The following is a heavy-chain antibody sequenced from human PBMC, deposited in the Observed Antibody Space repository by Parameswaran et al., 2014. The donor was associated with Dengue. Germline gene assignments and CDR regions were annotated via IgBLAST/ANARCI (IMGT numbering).Heavy chain of an antibody. D-gene: IGHD2-2*01. CDR2: LYTGGST. Sequence: WIRQPPGKGLEWVSTLYTGGSTYYADSVKGRFTISRHNSYNTLYLQMNSLRPEDTAVYFCARVDQDLVGVPAAMAPFRGMDVWGQGTTVTVSS. J-gene: IGHJ6*02. CDR3: ARVDQDLVGVPAAMAPFRGMDV. V-gene: IGHV3-53*04.